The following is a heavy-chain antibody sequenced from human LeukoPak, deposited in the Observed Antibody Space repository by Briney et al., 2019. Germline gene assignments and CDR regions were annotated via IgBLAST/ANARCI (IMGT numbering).Heavy chain of an antibody. V-gene: IGHV4-34*01. D-gene: IGHD3-9*01. Sequence: HSETLSLTCAVDGGSFSGYYWSWIRHPLGEGLEWIGETNHSGSTTYNPSLKGRVTISEDTSKNQYSLKLSSVTAADTVVYYCARGLKLRYFDWLSYYFDYWGQGTLVTVAS. CDR2: TNHSGST. J-gene: IGHJ4*02. CDR1: GGSFSGYY. CDR3: ARGLKLRYFDWLSYYFDY.